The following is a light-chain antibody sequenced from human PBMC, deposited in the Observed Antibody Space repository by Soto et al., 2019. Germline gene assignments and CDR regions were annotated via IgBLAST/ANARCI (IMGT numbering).Light chain of an antibody. CDR3: QSYDSSQSGYV. CDR1: SSNIGAGYD. V-gene: IGLV1-40*01. J-gene: IGLJ1*01. Sequence: QSVLTQPPSVSGAPGQRVTFSCTGSSSNIGAGYDVHWYQQLPGTAPKLLIYGNSNRPSGVPDRFSGSKSGTSASLAITGLQAEDEADYYCQSYDSSQSGYVFGTGTKLTVL. CDR2: GNS.